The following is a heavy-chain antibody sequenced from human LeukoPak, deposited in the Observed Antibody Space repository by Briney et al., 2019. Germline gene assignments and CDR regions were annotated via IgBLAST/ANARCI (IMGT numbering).Heavy chain of an antibody. CDR1: GGSISSGSYY. J-gene: IGHJ4*02. V-gene: IGHV4-61*02. CDR3: ARDIPGFDY. D-gene: IGHD2-21*01. Sequence: SQTPSLTCTVSGGSISSGSYYWSWIRQPAGKGLEWIGRIYTSGSTNYNPSLKSRVTISVDTSKNQFSLKLSSVTAADAAVYYCARDIPGFDYWGQGTLVTVSS. CDR2: IYTSGST.